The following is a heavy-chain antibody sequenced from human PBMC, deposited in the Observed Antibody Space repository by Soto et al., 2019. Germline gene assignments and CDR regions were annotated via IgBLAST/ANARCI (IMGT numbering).Heavy chain of an antibody. CDR3: ARDQLAGQHDY. D-gene: IGHD6-13*01. Sequence: PSETLSLTCTVSGGSISSYYWSWIRQPPGKGLEWIGYIYYSGSTNYNPSLKSRVTISVDTSKNQFSLKLSSVTAADTAVYYCARDQLAGQHDYWGQGTLVTVSS. J-gene: IGHJ4*02. V-gene: IGHV4-59*01. CDR1: GGSISSYY. CDR2: IYYSGST.